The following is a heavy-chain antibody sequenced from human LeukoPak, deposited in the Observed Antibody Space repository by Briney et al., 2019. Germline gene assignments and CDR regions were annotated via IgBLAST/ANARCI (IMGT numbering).Heavy chain of an antibody. V-gene: IGHV3-30-3*01. CDR2: ISYDGSNK. Sequence: GRSLRLSCAASGFTFSSYAMHWVRQAPGKGLEWVAVISYDGSNKYYADSVKGRFTISRDNSKNTLYLQMNSLRAEDTAVYYCARGSGKITMVRGVPWYFDLWGRGTLVTVPS. D-gene: IGHD3-10*01. CDR1: GFTFSSYA. CDR3: ARGSGKITMVRGVPWYFDL. J-gene: IGHJ2*01.